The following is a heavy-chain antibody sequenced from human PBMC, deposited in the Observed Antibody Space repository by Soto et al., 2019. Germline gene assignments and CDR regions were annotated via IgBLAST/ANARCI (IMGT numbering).Heavy chain of an antibody. D-gene: IGHD1-1*01. Sequence: SETLSLTCTVSGGSISSSSYYWGWIRQPPGKGLEWIGSIYYSGSTYYNTSLKSRVTISVDTSKNQFSLKLSSVTAADTAVYYCARRSQPYYYYYYMDAWGKGTTVTVSS. CDR1: GGSISSSSYY. CDR3: ARRSQPYYYYYYMDA. V-gene: IGHV4-39*01. CDR2: IYYSGST. J-gene: IGHJ6*03.